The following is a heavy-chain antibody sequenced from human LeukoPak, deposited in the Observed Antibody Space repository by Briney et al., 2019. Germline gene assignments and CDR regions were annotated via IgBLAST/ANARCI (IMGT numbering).Heavy chain of an antibody. V-gene: IGHV4-39*01. D-gene: IGHD3-22*01. CDR3: ARRHSSGYYYFDY. CDR2: IYYSGST. Sequence: PSETLSLTCTVSGGFISSSSYYWGWIRQPPGKGLEWIGSIYYSGSTYYNPSLKSRVTISVDTSKNQFSLKLSSVTAADTAVYYCARRHSSGYYYFDYWGQGTLVTVSS. J-gene: IGHJ4*02. CDR1: GGFISSSSYY.